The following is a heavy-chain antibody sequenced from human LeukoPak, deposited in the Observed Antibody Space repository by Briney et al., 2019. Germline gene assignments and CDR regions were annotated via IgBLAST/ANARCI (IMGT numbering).Heavy chain of an antibody. D-gene: IGHD3-16*01. Sequence: PSETLSLTCTVSGGSISSYYWSWIRQPPGKGLEWIGYIYYSGSTNYNPSLKSRVTMSVDKSKNQFSLKLSSVTAADTAVYYCATTQGLGAFDIWGQGTVVTVSS. J-gene: IGHJ3*02. CDR1: GGSISSYY. CDR2: IYYSGST. V-gene: IGHV4-59*01. CDR3: ATTQGLGAFDI.